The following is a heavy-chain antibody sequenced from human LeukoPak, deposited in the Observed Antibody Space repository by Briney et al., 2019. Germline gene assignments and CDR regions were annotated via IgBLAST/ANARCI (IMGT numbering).Heavy chain of an antibody. J-gene: IGHJ3*02. CDR2: ISDSSSYI. Sequence: PGGSLRLSCAASGFTFSSYSMNWVRQAPGKGLEWVSFISDSSSYIYYADSVKGRFTISGDNAKNSLYLQMNSLRAEDTAVYYCAGYSSSRPLDAFDIWGQGTMVTVSS. D-gene: IGHD6-13*01. V-gene: IGHV3-21*01. CDR1: GFTFSSYS. CDR3: AGYSSSRPLDAFDI.